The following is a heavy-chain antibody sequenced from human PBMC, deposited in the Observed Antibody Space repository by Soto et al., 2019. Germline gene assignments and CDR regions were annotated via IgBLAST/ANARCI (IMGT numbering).Heavy chain of an antibody. CDR2: IIPIFGTA. CDR3: ASRRTTVTKGLYYYGMDV. D-gene: IGHD4-17*01. Sequence: QVQLVQSGAEVKKPGSSVKVSCKASGGTFSSYAISWVRQAPGQGLEWMGGIIPIFGTANYAQKFQGRVTITADEFTSTAYMELSSLTSEDTAVYYCASRRTTVTKGLYYYGMDVRGQGTTVTVSS. CDR1: GGTFSSYA. J-gene: IGHJ6*02. V-gene: IGHV1-69*01.